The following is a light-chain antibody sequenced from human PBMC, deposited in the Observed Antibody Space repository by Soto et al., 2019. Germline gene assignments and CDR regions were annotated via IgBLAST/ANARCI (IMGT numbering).Light chain of an antibody. CDR1: QSVSTY. CDR2: DAS. J-gene: IGKJ4*02. Sequence: EIGLTQSPATLSLSPGERGTLSCRASQSVSTYLAWYQQKPGQAPRLLVYDASNRATGIPARLSGSGFGTDITLNSSYLYPEDGALYYCQQHSVWVTCGGGIKVEI. V-gene: IGKV3-11*01. CDR3: QQHSVWVT.